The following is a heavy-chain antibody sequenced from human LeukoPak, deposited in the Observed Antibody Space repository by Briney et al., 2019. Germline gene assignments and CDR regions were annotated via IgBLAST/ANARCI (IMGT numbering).Heavy chain of an antibody. Sequence: TQSLTCTVSGRSISSGGYYWTWIRQHPGEGLHCIWYIYYSGSTYYNPSLKSRVTISGDTPKNQFSLKLSSVTAADTAVYYCARDRCGCDCYDYWGQGTLVTVSS. D-gene: IGHD2-21*01. CDR3: ARDRCGCDCYDY. J-gene: IGHJ4*02. V-gene: IGHV4-31*03. CDR1: GRSISSGGYY. CDR2: IYYSGST.